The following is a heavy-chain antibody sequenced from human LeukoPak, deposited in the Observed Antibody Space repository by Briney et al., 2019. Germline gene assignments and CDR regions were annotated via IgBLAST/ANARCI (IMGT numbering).Heavy chain of an antibody. CDR1: GFTFSSSA. V-gene: IGHV3-23*01. J-gene: IGHJ4*02. D-gene: IGHD4-17*01. Sequence: GGSLRLSCAAPGFTFSSSAMSWVRQAPGKGLEWVSSITISGDKTFYADSVKGRFTISRDNSKNTLYLQISSLRVEDTAVYYCAKELRPNDYWGQGTLVTVSS. CDR3: AKELRPNDY. CDR2: ITISGDKT.